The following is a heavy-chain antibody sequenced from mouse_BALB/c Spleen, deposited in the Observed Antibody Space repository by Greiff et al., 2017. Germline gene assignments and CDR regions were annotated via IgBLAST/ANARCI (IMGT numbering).Heavy chain of an antibody. Sequence: EVKLVESGGGLVQPGGSRKLSCAASGFTFSSFGMHWVRQAPEKGLEWVAYISSGSSTIYHADTVKGRFTISRDNPKNTLFLQMTSLRSEDTAMYYCAREGDYGSPDYWGQGTTLTVSS. D-gene: IGHD1-2*01. CDR2: ISSGSSTI. J-gene: IGHJ2*01. V-gene: IGHV5-17*02. CDR1: GFTFSSFG. CDR3: AREGDYGSPDY.